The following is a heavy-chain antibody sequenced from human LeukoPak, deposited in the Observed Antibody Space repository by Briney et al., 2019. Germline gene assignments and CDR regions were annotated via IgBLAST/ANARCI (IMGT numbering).Heavy chain of an antibody. V-gene: IGHV3-30-3*01. CDR2: ISYDGSNK. Sequence: GGSLRLSCAASGFTFSSYAMHWVRQAPGKGLEWVAVISYDGSNKYYADSVKGRFTISRDNSKNTLYLQMNSLRAEDTAVYYCGRPYYGSGPFDYWGQGTLVTVSS. J-gene: IGHJ4*02. CDR1: GFTFSSYA. D-gene: IGHD3-10*01. CDR3: GRPYYGSGPFDY.